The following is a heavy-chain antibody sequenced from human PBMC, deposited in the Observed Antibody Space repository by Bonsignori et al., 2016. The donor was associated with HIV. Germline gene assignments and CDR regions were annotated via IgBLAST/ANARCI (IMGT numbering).Heavy chain of an antibody. D-gene: IGHD3-22*01. CDR2: INLNSGGT. CDR3: ARLPSMIVVDTTRDY. Sequence: WVRQAPGQGLEWMGWINLNSGGTNYAQKFQGRVTMTRDTSISTAYMELSRLRSDDTAVYYCARLPSMIVVDTTRDYWGQGTLVTVSS. V-gene: IGHV1-2*02. J-gene: IGHJ4*02.